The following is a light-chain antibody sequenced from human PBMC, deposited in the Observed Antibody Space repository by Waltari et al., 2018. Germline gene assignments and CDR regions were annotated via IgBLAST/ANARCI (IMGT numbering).Light chain of an antibody. CDR3: SSYAGSDILL. Sequence: QSALTQPPSASGSPGQSVTISCTGTSSDVGGYNYVSWYQQHPGKAPKLMIFEVSKRPSGVPDRFSGSKSGNMASLTVSGLQGEDEADYYCSSYAGSDILLFGGGTKLTVL. CDR2: EVS. J-gene: IGLJ2*01. CDR1: SSDVGGYNY. V-gene: IGLV2-8*01.